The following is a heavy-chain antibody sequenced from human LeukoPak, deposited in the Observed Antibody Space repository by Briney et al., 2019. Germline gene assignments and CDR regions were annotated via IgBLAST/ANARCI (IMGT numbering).Heavy chain of an antibody. J-gene: IGHJ5*02. Sequence: SHTLSLTCVISRDSLPSNVSTWLWLTHPPSGGGVGLGRTHYSYKWHNDYAQSVKTRMTINADTPKKQFPQQLISVTPEDTAVYYCARALGFGDYPLGSWGQGTLVTVSS. CDR2: THYSYKWHN. CDR1: RDSLPSNVST. V-gene: IGHV6-1*01. CDR3: ARALGFGDYPLGS. D-gene: IGHD4-17*01.